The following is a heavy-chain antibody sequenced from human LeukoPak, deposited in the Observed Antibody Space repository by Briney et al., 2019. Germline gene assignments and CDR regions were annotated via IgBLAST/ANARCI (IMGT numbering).Heavy chain of an antibody. CDR3: AKTRIAARSYFDY. D-gene: IGHD6-6*01. V-gene: IGHV3-30*02. J-gene: IGHJ4*02. CDR1: GFNFFGTYN. CDR2: IWYDGSNK. Sequence: GGSLRLSCAGSGFNFFGTYNLHWVRQAPGKGLEWLAVIWYDGSNKYYADSVKGRFTISRDNSKNTLYLQMNSLRAEDTAVYYCAKTRIAARSYFDYWGQGTLVTVSS.